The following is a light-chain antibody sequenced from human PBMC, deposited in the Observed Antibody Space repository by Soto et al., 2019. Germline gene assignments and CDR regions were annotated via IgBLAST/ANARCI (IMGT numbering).Light chain of an antibody. J-gene: IGKJ1*01. CDR1: QSISSW. CDR3: QHYNSYSEA. V-gene: IGKV1-5*03. Sequence: DIQMTRSPSTLSASVGDRVTISGRASQSISSWLAWYQQKPGKAPKLLIYKASSLESGVPSRFSGSGSGTEFTLTISSLQPDDFATYYCQHYNSYSEAFGQGTKVDIK. CDR2: KAS.